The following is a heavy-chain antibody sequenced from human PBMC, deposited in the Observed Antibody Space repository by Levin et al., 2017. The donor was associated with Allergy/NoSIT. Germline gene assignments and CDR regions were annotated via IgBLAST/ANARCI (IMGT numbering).Heavy chain of an antibody. Sequence: GASVKVSCKASGGTFSSYAISWVRQAPGQGLEWMGGIIPIFGTANYAQKFQGRVTITADESTSTAYMELSSLRSEDTAVYYCARDLSCSGGSCKNYYFDYWGQGTLVTVSS. CDR1: GGTFSSYA. D-gene: IGHD2-15*01. CDR3: ARDLSCSGGSCKNYYFDY. CDR2: IIPIFGTA. J-gene: IGHJ4*02. V-gene: IGHV1-69*13.